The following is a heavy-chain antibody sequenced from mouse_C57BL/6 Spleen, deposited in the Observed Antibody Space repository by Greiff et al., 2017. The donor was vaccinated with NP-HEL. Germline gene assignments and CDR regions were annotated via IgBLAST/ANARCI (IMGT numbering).Heavy chain of an antibody. CDR1: GFTFSSYG. D-gene: IGHD2-1*01. CDR2: ISSGGSYT. J-gene: IGHJ1*03. V-gene: IGHV5-6*01. CDR3: ARFYGNYGGYFDV. Sequence: EVQVVESGGDLVKPGGSLKLSCAASGFTFSSYGMSWVRQTPDKRLEWVATISSGGSYTYYPDSVKGRFTISRDNAKNTLYLQMSSLKSEDTAMYYCARFYGNYGGYFDVWGTGTTVTVSS.